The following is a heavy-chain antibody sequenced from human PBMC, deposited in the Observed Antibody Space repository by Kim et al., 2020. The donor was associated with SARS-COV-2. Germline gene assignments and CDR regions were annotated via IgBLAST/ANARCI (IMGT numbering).Heavy chain of an antibody. Sequence: GESLKISCKGSGYSFTNYWIGWVRQMPGKGLEWMGIIYPGDSDTRYSPSYQGQVTISADTSISTAYLQWSSLKASDTAMYYCARHAQGGYDSNYYYGMNVWGPGTTVTVSS. CDR2: IYPGDSDT. D-gene: IGHD5-12*01. J-gene: IGHJ6*02. CDR1: GYSFTNYW. CDR3: ARHAQGGYDSNYYYGMNV. V-gene: IGHV5-51*01.